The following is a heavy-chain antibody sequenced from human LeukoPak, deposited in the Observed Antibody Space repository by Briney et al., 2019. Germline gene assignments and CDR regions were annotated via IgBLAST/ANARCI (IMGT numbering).Heavy chain of an antibody. Sequence: SVNVSCKASGGTFSSYAISWVRQAPGQGLEWMGGIIPIFGTTNYAQKFLGRVTITADESTSTAYMDLSSLRPEDTAVYYCASPRLMGIAAAGGSFDQWGQGTLVTVSS. CDR3: ASPRLMGIAAAGGSFDQ. V-gene: IGHV1-69*13. CDR1: GGTFSSYA. J-gene: IGHJ4*02. D-gene: IGHD6-13*01. CDR2: IIPIFGTT.